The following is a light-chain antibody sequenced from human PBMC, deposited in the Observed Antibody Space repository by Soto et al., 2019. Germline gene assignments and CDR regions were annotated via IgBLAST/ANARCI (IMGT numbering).Light chain of an antibody. CDR3: QQSGSSPPYT. CDR1: QSVINNY. CDR2: GAS. V-gene: IGKV3-20*01. Sequence: EFVLTQSPGTLSLSPGERATLSCRASQSVINNYLAWYQQKPGQAPRLLIYGASSRATGIPDRFSGSGSGTDFTLTISRLEPVDFAVYYCQQSGSSPPYTFGQGTRLDIK. J-gene: IGKJ2*01.